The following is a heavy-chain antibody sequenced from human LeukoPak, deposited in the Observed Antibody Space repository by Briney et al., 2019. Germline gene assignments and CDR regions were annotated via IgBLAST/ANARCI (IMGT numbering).Heavy chain of an antibody. CDR2: INHSGST. V-gene: IGHV4-34*01. Sequence: SETLSLTCDVYGGSFSGYYWSWIRQPPGNGLEWIGEINHSGSTNYNPSLKSRVTISVDTSKNQFSLKLSSVTAADTAVYYCARGGEEGLDYWGQGTLVTVSS. CDR3: ARGGEEGLDY. D-gene: IGHD3-10*01. CDR1: GGSFSGYY. J-gene: IGHJ4*02.